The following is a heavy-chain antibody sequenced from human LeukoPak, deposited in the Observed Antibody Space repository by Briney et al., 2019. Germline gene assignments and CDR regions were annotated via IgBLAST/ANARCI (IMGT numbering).Heavy chain of an antibody. Sequence: GGSLRLSCAGSGFTFSSYAMSWVRQAPGKGLEWVSGISGSGGSTYYADSVKGRFTISRDNSKNTLYLQMNSLRAEDTAVYYCARGKTTVTTWFDPWGQGTLVTVSS. CDR2: ISGSGGST. CDR3: ARGKTTVTTWFDP. D-gene: IGHD4-17*01. V-gene: IGHV3-23*01. CDR1: GFTFSSYA. J-gene: IGHJ5*02.